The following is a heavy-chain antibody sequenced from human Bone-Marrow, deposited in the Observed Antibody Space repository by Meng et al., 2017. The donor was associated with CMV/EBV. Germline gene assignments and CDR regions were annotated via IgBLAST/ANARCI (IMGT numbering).Heavy chain of an antibody. V-gene: IGHV1-2*02. CDR1: GYTFTGYY. J-gene: IGHJ5*02. D-gene: IGHD3-3*01. CDR2: INPNSGGT. CDR3: ARDEGPHYDFWSGYFGITGTNWFDP. Sequence: ASVKVSCKASGYTFTGYYMHWVRQAPGQGLEWMGWINPNSGGTNYAQKFQDRVTMTRDTSISTAYMELSRLRSDDTAVYYCARDEGPHYDFWSGYFGITGTNWFDPWGQGTLVTVSS.